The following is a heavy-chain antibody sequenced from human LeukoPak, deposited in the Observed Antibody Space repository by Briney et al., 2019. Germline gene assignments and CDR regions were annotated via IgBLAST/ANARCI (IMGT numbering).Heavy chain of an antibody. D-gene: IGHD3-3*01. CDR1: GYTFTGYY. J-gene: IGHJ4*02. Sequence: GASVKVSCKASGYTFTGYYMHWVRQAPGQGLEWMGWINPNSGGTNYAQKFQGRVTMTRDTSISTAYMELSRLRSDDTAVYYCARANYDFWSGYYTGYFDYWGQGTLVTVSS. CDR2: INPNSGGT. CDR3: ARANYDFWSGYYTGYFDY. V-gene: IGHV1-2*02.